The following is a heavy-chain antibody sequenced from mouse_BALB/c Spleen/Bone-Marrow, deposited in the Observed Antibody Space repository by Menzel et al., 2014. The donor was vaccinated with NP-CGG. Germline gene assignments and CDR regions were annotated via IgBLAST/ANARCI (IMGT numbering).Heavy chain of an antibody. CDR2: INPYNDGT. CDR3: ARRGRIAEALGY. J-gene: IGHJ2*01. D-gene: IGHD6-1*01. V-gene: IGHV1-14*01. CDR1: GYTFTSYV. Sequence: EVKLMESGPELVRPGASVKMSCKASGYTFTSYVMHWVKQKPGQGLEWIGYINPYNDGTKYNEKFKGKATLTSDKSSSTAYMELSSLTSEDSAVYYCARRGRIAEALGYWGQGTTLTVSS.